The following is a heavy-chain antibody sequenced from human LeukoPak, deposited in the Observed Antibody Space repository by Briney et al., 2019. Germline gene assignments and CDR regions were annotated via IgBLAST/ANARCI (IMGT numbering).Heavy chain of an antibody. CDR2: ISRGGDAT. CDR1: GFTFSNYA. V-gene: IGHV3-23*01. CDR3: ARSGIYDY. D-gene: IGHD3-3*01. Sequence: GGSLRLSCAASGFTFSNYAMYWVRKAPGKGPEWVSAISRGGDATYYADSVKGRFTISRDNSKNTLYLQMNSLTAEDTAIYYCARSGIYDYWGQGTLVTVSS. J-gene: IGHJ4*02.